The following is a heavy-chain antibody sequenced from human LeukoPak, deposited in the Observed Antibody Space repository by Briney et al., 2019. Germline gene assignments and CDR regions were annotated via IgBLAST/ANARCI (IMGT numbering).Heavy chain of an antibody. V-gene: IGHV4-59*01. CDR2: IYYSGST. CDR3: ARDRGNYYGSGSYYDWFDP. J-gene: IGHJ5*02. D-gene: IGHD3-10*01. CDR1: GGSISSYY. Sequence: SETLSLTCTVSGGSISSYYWSWIRQPPGKGLEWIGYIYYSGSTNYNPSLKSRVTISVETSKNQFSLKLSSVTAADTAVYYCARDRGNYYGSGSYYDWFDPWGQGTLVTVSS.